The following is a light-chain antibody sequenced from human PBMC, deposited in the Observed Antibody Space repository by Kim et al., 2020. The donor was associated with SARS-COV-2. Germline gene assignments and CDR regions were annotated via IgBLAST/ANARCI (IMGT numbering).Light chain of an antibody. CDR3: QQSYSIPWT. J-gene: IGKJ1*01. CDR2: GAS. CDR1: QGISSA. Sequence: ASLGDTVTSTCRASQGISSALAWYRQRPGIAPKLLLYGASRLQSGVPSRFIGSGFGTDYTLTISSLQPEDVGTYYCQQSYSIPWTFGQGTKVDIK. V-gene: IGKV1-NL1*01.